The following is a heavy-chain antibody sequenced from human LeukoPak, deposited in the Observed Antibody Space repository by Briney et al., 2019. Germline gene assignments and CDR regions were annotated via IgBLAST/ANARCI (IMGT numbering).Heavy chain of an antibody. V-gene: IGHV4-59*01. CDR2: VYYSGTT. CDR3: ARYLSSGLDY. Sequence: SETLSLTCTVSGGXMNGYYCSWIRQTPGKELEWIAYVYYSGTTSYNPSLKSRVTTSVDTSKNQFSLKLSSVTAADTAVYYCARYLSSGLDYWGQGTFVTVSS. D-gene: IGHD3-10*01. J-gene: IGHJ4*02. CDR1: GGXMNGYY.